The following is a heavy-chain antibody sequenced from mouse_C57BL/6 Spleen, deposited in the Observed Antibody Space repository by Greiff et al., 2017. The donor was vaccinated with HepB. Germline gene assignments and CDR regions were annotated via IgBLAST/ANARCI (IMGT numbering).Heavy chain of an antibody. V-gene: IGHV5-9-1*02. D-gene: IGHD1-1*01. CDR1: GFTFSSYA. J-gene: IGHJ1*03. CDR3: TRDITTVHWYFDV. Sequence: EVKLVESGEGLVKPGGSLKLSCAPSGFTFSSYAMSWVRQTPEKRLEWVAYISSGGDYIYYADTVKGRFTISRDNARNTLYLQMSSLKSEDTAMYYCTRDITTVHWYFDVWGTGTTVTVSS. CDR2: ISSGGDYI.